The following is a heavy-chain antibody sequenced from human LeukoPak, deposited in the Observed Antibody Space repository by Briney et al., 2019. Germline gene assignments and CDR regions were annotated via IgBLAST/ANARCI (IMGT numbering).Heavy chain of an antibody. D-gene: IGHD1-26*01. CDR2: IYTSGST. CDR3: ARPKNSGSYHGDAFDI. J-gene: IGHJ3*02. V-gene: IGHV4-4*07. CDR1: GGSISSYY. Sequence: PSETLSLTCTVSGGSISSYYWSWIRQPAGKGLEWIGRIYTSGSTNYNPSLKSRVTMSVETSKNQFSLKLSSVTAADTAVYYCARPKNSGSYHGDAFDIWGQGTMVTVSS.